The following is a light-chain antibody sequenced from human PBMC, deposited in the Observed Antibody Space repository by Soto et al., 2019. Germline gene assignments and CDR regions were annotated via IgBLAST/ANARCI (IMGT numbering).Light chain of an antibody. CDR2: EVS. CDR3: SSYTTSSTLVV. Sequence: QSVLTQPPSASGSPGQSVTISCTGTSSDVGGYNYVSWYQQHPGKAPKVMIYEVSHRPSGVSDRFYGSKSGNTASLTISGLQAEDEADYYCSSYTTSSTLVVFGGGTKLTVL. J-gene: IGLJ2*01. CDR1: SSDVGGYNY. V-gene: IGLV2-14*01.